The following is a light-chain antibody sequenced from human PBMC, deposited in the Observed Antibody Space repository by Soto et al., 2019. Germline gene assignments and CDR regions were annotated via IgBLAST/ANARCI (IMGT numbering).Light chain of an antibody. Sequence: DIQMTQSPSSLSASVGDRVTITCRASQRISSYLNWYQLKPGKAPNLLIYTASTLQGGVPSRFSGSGSGTDFTLTISSLQPEDFATYYCQQSYSIPFTFGPGTKVDIK. V-gene: IGKV1-39*01. CDR3: QQSYSIPFT. CDR1: QRISSY. J-gene: IGKJ3*01. CDR2: TAS.